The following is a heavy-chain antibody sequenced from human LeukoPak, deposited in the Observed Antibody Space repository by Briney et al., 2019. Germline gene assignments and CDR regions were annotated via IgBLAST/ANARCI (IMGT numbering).Heavy chain of an antibody. D-gene: IGHD3-10*01. J-gene: IGHJ4*02. Sequence: GGSLRLSCAASGFTFSSYGMHWVRQAPGKGLEWVANIKQDGSEKYYVDSVKGRFTISRDNAKNSLYLQMNSLRAEDTAVYYCAKDRRAGSYDYWGQGTLVTVSS. CDR3: AKDRRAGSYDY. V-gene: IGHV3-7*03. CDR1: GFTFSSYG. CDR2: IKQDGSEK.